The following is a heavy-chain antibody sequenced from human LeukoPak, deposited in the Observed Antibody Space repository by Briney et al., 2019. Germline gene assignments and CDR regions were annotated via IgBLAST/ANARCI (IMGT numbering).Heavy chain of an antibody. J-gene: IGHJ4*02. CDR1: GSTLTELS. CDR2: FDPEDGET. Sequence: ASVKVSCKVSGSTLTELSMHWVRQAPGKRLEWMGGFDPEDGETIYAQKFQGRVTMTEDTSTDTAYMELSSLRSEDTAVYYCATSIMITFGGVIVPVSPLDYWGQGTLVTVSS. V-gene: IGHV1-24*01. D-gene: IGHD3-16*02. CDR3: ATSIMITFGGVIVPVSPLDY.